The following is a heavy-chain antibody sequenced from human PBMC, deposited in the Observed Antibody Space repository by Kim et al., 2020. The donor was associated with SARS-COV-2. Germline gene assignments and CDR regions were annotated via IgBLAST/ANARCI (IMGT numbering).Heavy chain of an antibody. CDR3: VKSWGFTGRDSLDC. CDR2: ISGSGDST. J-gene: IGHJ4*02. V-gene: IGHV3-23*01. Sequence: GGSLRLSCAASGFMFRSYGMNWVRQAPGKGMEWVTGISGSGDSTNPADSVKGRFTMSRDNSRNTVHLQMSSLRAEDTAIYYCVKSWGFTGRDSLDCWDQGTVVSVSS. D-gene: IGHD3-10*01. CDR1: GFMFRSYG.